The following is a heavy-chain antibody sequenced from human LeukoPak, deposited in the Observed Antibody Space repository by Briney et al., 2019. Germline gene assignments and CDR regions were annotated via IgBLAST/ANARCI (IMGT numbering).Heavy chain of an antibody. CDR3: TWMATIFTVDY. CDR1: GFTFRNHD. J-gene: IGHJ4*02. Sequence: GGSLRLSCAASGFTFRNHDMSWVRQAPGKGLEWVGRIRNDRITDYAAPVQGRFSISRDNSKNTFYLQMNSLRTEDTGMYFCTWMATIFTVDYWGQGTLVTVSS. V-gene: IGHV3-15*01. D-gene: IGHD5-12*01. CDR2: IRNDRIT.